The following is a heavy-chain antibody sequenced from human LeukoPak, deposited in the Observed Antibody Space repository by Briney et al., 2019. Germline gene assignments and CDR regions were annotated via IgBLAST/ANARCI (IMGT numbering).Heavy chain of an antibody. CDR3: ARVRLNVVVTAHFDY. V-gene: IGHV4-59*01. CDR2: IYYSGST. Sequence: PSETLSLTCTVSGGSISSYYWSWIRQPAGKGLEWIGYIYYSGSTNYNPSLKSRVTISVDTSKNQFSLKPSSVTAADTAVYYCARVRLNVVVTAHFDYWGQGTLVTVSS. J-gene: IGHJ4*02. CDR1: GGSISSYY. D-gene: IGHD2-21*02.